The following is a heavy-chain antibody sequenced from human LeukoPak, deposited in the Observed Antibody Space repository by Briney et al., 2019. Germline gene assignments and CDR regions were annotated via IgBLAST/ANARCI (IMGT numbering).Heavy chain of an antibody. V-gene: IGHV3-30-3*01. CDR3: AKDWENAFDI. CDR2: ISYDGSNK. Sequence: GGSLRLSCAASGFTFSSYAMHWVRQAPGKGLEWVAVISYDGSNKYYADSVKGRFTISRDNSKNTLYLQMNSLRAEDTAVYYCAKDWENAFDIWGQGTVVTVSS. D-gene: IGHD1-26*01. CDR1: GFTFSSYA. J-gene: IGHJ3*02.